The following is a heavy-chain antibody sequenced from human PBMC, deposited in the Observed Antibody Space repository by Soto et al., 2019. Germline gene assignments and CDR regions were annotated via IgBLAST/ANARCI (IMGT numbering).Heavy chain of an antibody. D-gene: IGHD1-26*01. V-gene: IGHV1-24*01. CDR1: GYTLTELS. Sequence: ASVKVSCKASGYTLTELSMHWVRQAPGKGLEWMGGFDPEDGETIYAQKFQGRVTMTEDTSTDTAYMELRSLRSDDTAVYYCARDSGSYYESYYYGMDVWGQGTTVTVSS. CDR3: ARDSGSYYESYYYGMDV. J-gene: IGHJ6*02. CDR2: FDPEDGET.